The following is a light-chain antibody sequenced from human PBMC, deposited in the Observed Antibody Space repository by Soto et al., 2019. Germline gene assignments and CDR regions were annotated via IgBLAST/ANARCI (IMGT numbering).Light chain of an antibody. CDR2: DAS. CDR3: QQYNRSPWT. CDR1: QNINY. Sequence: EIVLTQSPGTLSLSPGERATLSCRASQNINYLAWYQQKPGQAPRLLIYDASNRATGIPDRFSGSGSGTDFTLTISRLEPEDFAVYYCQQYNRSPWTFGQGTKVEI. J-gene: IGKJ1*01. V-gene: IGKV3-20*01.